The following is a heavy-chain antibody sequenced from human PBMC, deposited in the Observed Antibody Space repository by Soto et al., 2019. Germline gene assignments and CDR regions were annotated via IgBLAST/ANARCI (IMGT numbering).Heavy chain of an antibody. Sequence: GGSLRLSCAASGFTFSSYSMNWVRQAPGKGLEWVSSISSSSSYIYYADSVKGRFTISRDNAKNSLYLQMNSLRAEDTAVYYCASKDQPTYYGMDVWGQGNTVTVSS. CDR2: ISSSSSYI. J-gene: IGHJ6*02. CDR3: ASKDQPTYYGMDV. V-gene: IGHV3-21*01. D-gene: IGHD2-15*01. CDR1: GFTFSSYS.